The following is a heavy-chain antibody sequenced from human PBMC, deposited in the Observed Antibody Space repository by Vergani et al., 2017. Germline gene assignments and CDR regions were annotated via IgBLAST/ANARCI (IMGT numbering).Heavy chain of an antibody. J-gene: IGHJ5*01. V-gene: IGHV3-72*01. CDR1: GFIFSNHY. CDR3: ARPNGASSWIDS. D-gene: IGHD2-2*01. Sequence: EVHLVESGGGLVQPGGSLRLSCEASGFIFSNHYMDWVRQAPGKGLEWVGRIRNKALSYTTEYAASVKDRFTISREDSTSTLYLQMNSLKTEDTAVYYCARPNGASSWIDSWGQGALVTVSS. CDR2: IRNKALSYTT.